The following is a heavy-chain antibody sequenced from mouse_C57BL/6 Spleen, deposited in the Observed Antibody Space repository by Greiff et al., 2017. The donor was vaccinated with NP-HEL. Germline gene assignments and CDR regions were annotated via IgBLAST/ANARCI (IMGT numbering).Heavy chain of an antibody. Sequence: VQLQQPGAELVKPGASVKLSCKASGYTFTSYWMHWVKQRPGQGLEWIGMIHPNSGSTNYNEKFKSKATLPVDKSSSTAYMQLSSLTSDDSAVYYCAGLGSWMAYWGQGTLVTVSA. V-gene: IGHV1-64*01. CDR1: GYTFTSYW. CDR2: IHPNSGST. J-gene: IGHJ3*01. D-gene: IGHD4-1*01. CDR3: AGLGSWMAY.